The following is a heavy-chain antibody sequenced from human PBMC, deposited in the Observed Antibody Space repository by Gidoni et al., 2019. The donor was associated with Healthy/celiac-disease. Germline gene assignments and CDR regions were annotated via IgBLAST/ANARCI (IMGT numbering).Heavy chain of an antibody. CDR3: ARKGYCSSTSCHFDY. D-gene: IGHD2-2*01. CDR2: IIPILGIA. V-gene: IGHV1-69*10. J-gene: IGHJ4*02. Sequence: QVQLVQSGAEVKKPGSSVKVSCKASGGTFSSYAISWVRQAPGQGLEWMGGIIPILGIANYAQKCQGRVTITADKSTSTAYMELSSLRSEDTAVYYCARKGYCSSTSCHFDYWGQGTLVTVSS. CDR1: GGTFSSYA.